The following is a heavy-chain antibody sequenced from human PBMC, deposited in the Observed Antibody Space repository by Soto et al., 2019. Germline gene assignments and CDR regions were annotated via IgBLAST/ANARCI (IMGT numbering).Heavy chain of an antibody. V-gene: IGHV4-31*03. J-gene: IGHJ4*02. CDR1: AGSITSDEYY. D-gene: IGHD3-10*01. Sequence: QVQLQESGPGLVKPSQTLSLTCTVSAGSITSDEYYWNWIRYRPGKGLEWIGFIHHTGSTFYNPSLESRESISIDTSESQFSLNLASVTVADTAVYYCARRPTGSGSSFFDYWGPGTLVTVSS. CDR3: ARRPTGSGSSFFDY. CDR2: IHHTGST.